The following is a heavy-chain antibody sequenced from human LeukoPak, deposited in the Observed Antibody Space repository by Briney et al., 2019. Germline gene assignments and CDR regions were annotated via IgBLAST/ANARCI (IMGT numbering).Heavy chain of an antibody. D-gene: IGHD1-26*01. CDR2: INPNSGGT. CDR3: ARDVFPGVGATDY. CDR1: GYSFNSYA. V-gene: IGHV1-18*01. J-gene: IGHJ4*02. Sequence: ASVKVSCKASGYSFNSYAINWVRQAPGQGLEWMGWINPNSGGTNYAQKLQGRVTMTTDTSTSTAYMELRSLRSDDTAVYYCARDVFPGVGATDYWGQGTLVTVSS.